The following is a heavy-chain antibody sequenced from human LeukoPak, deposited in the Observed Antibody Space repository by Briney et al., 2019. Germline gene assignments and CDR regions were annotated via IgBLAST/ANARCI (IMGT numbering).Heavy chain of an antibody. V-gene: IGHV3-53*01. J-gene: IGHJ6*03. CDR3: ARAATYYDFWSGYYTDYYYYMDV. CDR1: GFTVSSNY. D-gene: IGHD3-3*01. CDR2: IYSGGST. Sequence: HGGSLRLSCAASGFTVSSNYMSWVRQAPGKGLEWVSVIYSGGSTYYADSVKGRFTISRDNSKNTLYLQMNSLRAEDTAVYYCARAATYYDFWSGYYTDYYYYMDVWGKGTTVTVSS.